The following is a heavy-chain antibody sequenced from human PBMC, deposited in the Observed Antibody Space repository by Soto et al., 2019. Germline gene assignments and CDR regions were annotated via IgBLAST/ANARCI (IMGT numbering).Heavy chain of an antibody. CDR2: IYPGDSDT. V-gene: IGHV5-51*01. Sequence: PGESLKISCKGSGYSFTSYWIGWVRQMPGKGLEWMGIIYPGDSDTRYSPSFQGQVTISADKSISTAYLQWSSLKASDTAVYYCARGRAYCGGDCYSGVYYYYGMDVWGQGTTVTVSS. J-gene: IGHJ6*02. D-gene: IGHD2-21*02. CDR3: ARGRAYCGGDCYSGVYYYYGMDV. CDR1: GYSFTSYW.